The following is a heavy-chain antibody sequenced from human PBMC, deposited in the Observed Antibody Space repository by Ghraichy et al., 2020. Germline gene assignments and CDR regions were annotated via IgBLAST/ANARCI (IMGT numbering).Heavy chain of an antibody. D-gene: IGHD1-1*01. J-gene: IGHJ6*02. CDR3: ARGRGTVAYYYYYGMDV. Sequence: SETLSLTCAVYGGSFSGYYWSWIRQPPGKGLEWIGEINHSGSTNYNPSLKSRVTISVDTSKNQFSLKLSSVTAADTAVYYCARGRGTVAYYYYYGMDVWGQGTTVTVSS. CDR2: INHSGST. V-gene: IGHV4-34*01. CDR1: GGSFSGYY.